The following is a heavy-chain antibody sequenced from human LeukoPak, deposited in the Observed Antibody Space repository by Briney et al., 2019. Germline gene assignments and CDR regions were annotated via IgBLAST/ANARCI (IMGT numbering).Heavy chain of an antibody. CDR3: ARVLAAAGTNYFDY. J-gene: IGHJ4*02. CDR2: ISANNGNT. CDR1: GYTFTSYG. Sequence: GASVKVSCKASGYTFTSYGISWVRQAPGQGFEWMGWISANNGNTNYAQKLQGRVTMTTDTSTSTAYMELRSLRSDDTAVYHCARVLAAAGTNYFDYWGQGTLVTVSS. V-gene: IGHV1-18*01. D-gene: IGHD6-13*01.